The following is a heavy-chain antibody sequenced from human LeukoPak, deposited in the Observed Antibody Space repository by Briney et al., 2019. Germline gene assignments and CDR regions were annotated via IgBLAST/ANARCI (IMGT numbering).Heavy chain of an antibody. CDR3: AKDLGYCSSTSCYTEVGYYFDY. D-gene: IGHD2-2*02. J-gene: IGHJ4*02. CDR2: ISGSGGST. V-gene: IGHV3-23*01. CDR1: GFTFSSYA. Sequence: GGSLRLSCAASGFTFSSYAMSWVRQAPGEGLGWVSAISGSGGSTYYADSVKGRFTISRDNSKNTLYLQMNSLRAEDTAVYYCAKDLGYCSSTSCYTEVGYYFDYWGQGTLVTVSS.